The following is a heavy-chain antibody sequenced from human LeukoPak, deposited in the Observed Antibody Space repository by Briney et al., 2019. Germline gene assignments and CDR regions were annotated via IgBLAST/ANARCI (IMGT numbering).Heavy chain of an antibody. D-gene: IGHD2-2*02. CDR1: GFTFSSYA. J-gene: IGHJ4*02. Sequence: GGSLRLSCAASGFTFSSYAMSWVRQAPGKGLEWVSAISGSGGSTYYADSVKGRFTISRDNSKNTLYLQMNSLRSEDTAVYYCAKGPSCSSTSCYKGPPDYWGQGTLVTVSS. V-gene: IGHV3-23*01. CDR3: AKGPSCSSTSCYKGPPDY. CDR2: ISGSGGST.